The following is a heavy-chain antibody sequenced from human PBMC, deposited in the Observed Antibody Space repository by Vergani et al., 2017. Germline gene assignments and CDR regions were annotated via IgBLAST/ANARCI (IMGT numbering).Heavy chain of an antibody. Sequence: QVQLVQSGAEVRKPGSSVKLSCKAPGVTFSSYAITWVRQAPGQGLEWLGGIIPIFGTANYAQKFQGRVTITADKSTRTAYMGLSSLRSEDTAVYYCAKDQSSSWNNFDYWGQGTLVTVSS. CDR2: IIPIFGTA. CDR3: AKDQSSSWNNFDY. V-gene: IGHV1-69*06. D-gene: IGHD6-13*01. CDR1: GVTFSSYA. J-gene: IGHJ4*02.